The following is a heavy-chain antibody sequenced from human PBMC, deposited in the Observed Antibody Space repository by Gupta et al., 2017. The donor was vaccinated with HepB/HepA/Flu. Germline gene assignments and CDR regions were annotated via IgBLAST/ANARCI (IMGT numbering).Heavy chain of an antibody. CDR2: INNDGSAT. V-gene: IGHV3-74*01. Sequence: EVQLVESGGGLVQPGGSLRLSGAASGFTFSSYWMQWVRQTPGKGLVWVSHINNDGSATIYADSVKGRFTISRDNAKNTLYLQMNSLRVEDTAVYYCVRDRLGWYDPWGQGTLVTVSS. J-gene: IGHJ5*02. CDR3: VRDRLGWYDP. D-gene: IGHD7-27*01. CDR1: GFTFSSYW.